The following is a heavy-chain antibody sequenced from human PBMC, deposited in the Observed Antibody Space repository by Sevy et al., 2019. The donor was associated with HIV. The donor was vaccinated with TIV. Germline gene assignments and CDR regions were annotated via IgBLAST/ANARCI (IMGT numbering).Heavy chain of an antibody. J-gene: IGHJ4*02. CDR2: ISAYNGNT. V-gene: IGHV1-18*04. D-gene: IGHD2-15*01. CDR3: ARSAYCSGGSCYSYIDY. Sequence: ASVKVSCKASGYTFTSYGISWVRQAPGQGLEWMGWISAYNGNTNYAQKLQGRVTMTTDTSTSTAYVELRSLRSDDTAVYYCARSAYCSGGSCYSYIDYWGQGTLVTVSS. CDR1: GYTFTSYG.